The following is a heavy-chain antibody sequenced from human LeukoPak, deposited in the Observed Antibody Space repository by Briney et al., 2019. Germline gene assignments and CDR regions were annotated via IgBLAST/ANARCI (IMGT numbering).Heavy chain of an antibody. J-gene: IGHJ6*03. CDR3: ARGWGANYYYYMDV. D-gene: IGHD3-16*01. CDR2: ISVNNGKT. Sequence: ASVKVSCRASGYTFTRYVVWVRQAPGQGLERMGWISVNNGKTKDAQKLQGRVTMTTDTPTSTAYMELRSLKSDDTAVYYCARGWGANYYYYMDVWGKGTTVTVSS. CDR1: GYTFTRY. V-gene: IGHV1-18*01.